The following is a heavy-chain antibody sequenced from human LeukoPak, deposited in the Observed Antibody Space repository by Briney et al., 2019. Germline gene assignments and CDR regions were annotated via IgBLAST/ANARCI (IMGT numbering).Heavy chain of an antibody. V-gene: IGHV4-4*07. D-gene: IGHD3-22*01. Sequence: SETLSLTCTVSGGSISSYYWSWIRQPAGKGLEWLGRIYTSGSTNYNPSLKSRVTMSVDTSKNQFSLKLSSVAAADTAVYYCAREIMDYYDSSGYYYDYWGQGTLVTVSS. J-gene: IGHJ4*02. CDR2: IYTSGST. CDR3: AREIMDYYDSSGYYYDY. CDR1: GGSISSYY.